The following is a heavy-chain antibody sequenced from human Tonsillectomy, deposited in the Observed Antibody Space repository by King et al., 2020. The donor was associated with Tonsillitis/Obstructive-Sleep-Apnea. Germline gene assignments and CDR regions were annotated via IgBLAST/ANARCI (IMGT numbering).Heavy chain of an antibody. CDR2: IYPGDSDT. Sequence: QLVQSGAEVKKPGESLKISCKGSGYSLTSYWIGWVRQMPGKGLEWMGIIYPGDSDTRYSPSFQGQVTISADKSISTAYLQWSSLKASDTAMYYCARQALGYCSGGSCYSFDYWGQGTLVTVSS. J-gene: IGHJ4*02. D-gene: IGHD2-15*01. CDR3: ARQALGYCSGGSCYSFDY. V-gene: IGHV5-51*01. CDR1: GYSLTSYW.